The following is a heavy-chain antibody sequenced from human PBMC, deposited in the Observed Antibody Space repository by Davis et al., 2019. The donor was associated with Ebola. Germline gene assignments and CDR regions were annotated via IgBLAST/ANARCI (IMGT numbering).Heavy chain of an antibody. J-gene: IGHJ3*02. CDR3: ARDLAGESAVAGQRAFDI. CDR2: INPSGGST. Sequence: ASVKVSCKASGYTFTSYYMHWVRQAPGQGLEWMGIINPSGGSTSYAQKFQGRVTMTRDTSTSTVYMELSSLRSEDTAVYYCARDLAGESAVAGQRAFDIWGQGTMVTVSS. CDR1: GYTFTSYY. V-gene: IGHV1-46*01. D-gene: IGHD6-19*01.